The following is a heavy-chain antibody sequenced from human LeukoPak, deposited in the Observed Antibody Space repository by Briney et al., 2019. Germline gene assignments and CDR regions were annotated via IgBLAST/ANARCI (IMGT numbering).Heavy chain of an antibody. CDR3: ARVWAPGYYYYMDV. V-gene: IGHV4-38-2*02. CDR1: GYSISSGYY. J-gene: IGHJ6*03. D-gene: IGHD3-16*01. Sequence: PSETLSLTCTVSGYSISSGYYWGWIRQPPGKGLEWIALIYHSGTTYYNPSLKSRVTISVDTSKNQFSLQLSSVTAADTAVYYCARVWAPGYYYYMDVWGKGTTVTASS. CDR2: IYHSGTT.